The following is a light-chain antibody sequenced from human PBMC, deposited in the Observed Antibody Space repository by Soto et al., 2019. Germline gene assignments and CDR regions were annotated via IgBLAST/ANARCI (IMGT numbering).Light chain of an antibody. J-gene: IGKJ1*01. CDR3: QQYGSSPAT. Sequence: VLTHSPGTLSLSPGQRATLSCRSSHTIGNNFLAWYQKKPGQAPRLLIYGASIRATGVPERFSGSGSGGDFTLTINRLEHEDSAEYYCQQYGSSPATFRQGTKV. V-gene: IGKV3-20*01. CDR2: GAS. CDR1: HTIGNNF.